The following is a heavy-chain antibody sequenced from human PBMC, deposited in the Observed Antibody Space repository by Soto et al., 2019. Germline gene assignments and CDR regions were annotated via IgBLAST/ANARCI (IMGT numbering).Heavy chain of an antibody. CDR2: IYYSGST. Sequence: QLQLQESGPGLVKPSETLSLTCTVSGGSISSSSYYWGWIRQPPGKGLACIGSIYYSGSTSYNPYLKRRFTISVDTSKNQLSLKLSSVTAADTAVYYCARHIRGNSCMDVWGQGTTVTVSS. D-gene: IGHD2-21*01. CDR1: GGSISSSSYY. V-gene: IGHV4-39*01. CDR3: ARHIRGNSCMDV. J-gene: IGHJ6*02.